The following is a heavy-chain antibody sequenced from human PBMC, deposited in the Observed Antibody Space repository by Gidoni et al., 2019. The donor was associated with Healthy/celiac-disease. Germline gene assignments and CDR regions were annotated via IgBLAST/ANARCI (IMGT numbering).Heavy chain of an antibody. V-gene: IGHV3-23*01. D-gene: IGHD3-22*01. CDR3: AKDRTSGYYYDSWPAEAFDI. Sequence: EVQLLESGGGLVQPGGSLRLSCAASGFTFSSYAMSWVRQAPGKGLGSVAAISVSGGSTYYADSVKGQFTISRDNSKNTLYLQMNSLRAEDTAVYYCAKDRTSGYYYDSWPAEAFDIWGQGTMVTVSS. CDR1: GFTFSSYA. CDR2: ISVSGGST. J-gene: IGHJ3*02.